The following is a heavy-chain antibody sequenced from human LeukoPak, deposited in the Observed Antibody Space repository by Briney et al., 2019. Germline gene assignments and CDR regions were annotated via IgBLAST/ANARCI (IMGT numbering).Heavy chain of an antibody. CDR2: IKQDGSET. CDR1: RFTLSNYW. D-gene: IGHD6-19*01. Sequence: PGGSLRLSCAASRFTLSNYWMSWVRQGRGMGLERVANIKQDGSETYYVDSVKGRFTISRDNAKNSLSLQMNSLRAEDTAVYYCARQRGSGCLDYWGQGTLVTVSS. J-gene: IGHJ4*02. V-gene: IGHV3-7*01. CDR3: ARQRGSGCLDY.